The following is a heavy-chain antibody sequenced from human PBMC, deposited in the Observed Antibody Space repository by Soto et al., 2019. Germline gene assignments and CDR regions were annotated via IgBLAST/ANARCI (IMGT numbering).Heavy chain of an antibody. D-gene: IGHD6-13*01. J-gene: IGHJ4*02. V-gene: IGHV3-23*01. CDR3: AKDGLPLIRGPRGYRRSWKYYFDY. CDR1: GCTFSSLA. CDR2: ISGSGGST. Sequence: GGSLRLSWAASGCTFSSLAMSWIRQAPGKGLEWVSAISGSGGSTYYADSVKGRFTISRDNSKNTLYLQMNSLRAEDKAVNYCAKDGLPLIRGPRGYRRSWKYYFDYGGKGTWVTVSS.